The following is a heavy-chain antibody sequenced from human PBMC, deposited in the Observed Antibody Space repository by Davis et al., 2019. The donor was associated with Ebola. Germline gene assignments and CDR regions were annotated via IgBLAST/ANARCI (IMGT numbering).Heavy chain of an antibody. CDR3: ASEMATSYDY. J-gene: IGHJ4*02. CDR2: IYYSGST. Sequence: MPSETLSLTCTVSGGSISSYYWSWIRQPPGKGLEWIGYIYYSGSTNYNPSLKSRVTISVDTSKNQFSLKLSSVTAADTAVYYCASEMATSYDYWGQGTLVSVSS. D-gene: IGHD5-24*01. V-gene: IGHV4-59*08. CDR1: GGSISSYY.